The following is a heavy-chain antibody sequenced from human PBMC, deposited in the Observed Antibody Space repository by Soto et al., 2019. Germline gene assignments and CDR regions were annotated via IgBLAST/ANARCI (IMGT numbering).Heavy chain of an antibody. V-gene: IGHV3-30-3*01. CDR3: AREIYDYGGNSVFHY. Sequence: GGSLRLSCAASGFTFSSYAMHWVRQAPGKGLEWVAVISYDGSNKYYADSVKGRFTISRDNSKNTLYLQMNSLRAEDTAVYYCAREIYDYGGNSVFHYWGQGTLVTV. J-gene: IGHJ4*02. D-gene: IGHD4-17*01. CDR2: ISYDGSNK. CDR1: GFTFSSYA.